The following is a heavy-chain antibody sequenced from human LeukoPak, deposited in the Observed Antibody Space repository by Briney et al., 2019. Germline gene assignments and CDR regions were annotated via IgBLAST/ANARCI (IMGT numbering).Heavy chain of an antibody. Sequence: GGSLRLSCAASGFTFSDYAMTWVRQAPGRGLEWVSIISGIGTTTNYVDSAKGRFTVFRDNSKSTVYLQMNRLRAEDTAVYFCAKGRGSSGGLNYFDYWGPGSLVTVSS. D-gene: IGHD2-21*01. CDR1: GFTFSDYA. CDR3: AKGRGSSGGLNYFDY. V-gene: IGHV3-23*01. CDR2: ISGIGTTT. J-gene: IGHJ4*02.